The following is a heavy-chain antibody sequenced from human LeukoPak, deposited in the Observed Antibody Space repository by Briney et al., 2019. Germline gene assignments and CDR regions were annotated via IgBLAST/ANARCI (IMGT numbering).Heavy chain of an antibody. CDR3: AKPRILYYCSSTGCHEGGFDC. CDR2: ISGSGVST. CDR1: EFTFTSYA. J-gene: IGHJ4*02. D-gene: IGHD2-2*01. Sequence: GGSLRLSCAASEFTFTSYAMSWVRQAPGKGLEWVSAISGSGVSTYYADSVKGRFTISRDNSKNTLYLQMNSLRAEDTAVYYCAKPRILYYCSSTGCHEGGFDCWGQGTLVTVSS. V-gene: IGHV3-23*01.